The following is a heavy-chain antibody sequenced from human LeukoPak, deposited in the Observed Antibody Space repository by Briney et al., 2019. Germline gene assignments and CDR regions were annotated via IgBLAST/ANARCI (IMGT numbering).Heavy chain of an antibody. J-gene: IGHJ4*02. CDR1: GYTFTNND. D-gene: IGHD4-17*01. V-gene: IGHV1-8*01. CDR3: ATVYGDYVPFDY. CDR2: MHPNSDDT. Sequence: ASVKVSCKASGYTFTNNDIHWVRQATGQGLEWMGWMHPNSDDTGYAQKFQGRVTMTRNTSISTAYMELSSLRSEDTAVYYCATVYGDYVPFDYWGQGTLVTVSS.